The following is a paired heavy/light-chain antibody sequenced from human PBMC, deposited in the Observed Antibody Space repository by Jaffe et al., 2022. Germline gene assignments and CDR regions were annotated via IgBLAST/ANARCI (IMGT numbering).Light chain of an antibody. Sequence: DIQLTQSPSFLSASVGDRVTITCRASQGISSYLAWYQQKPGKAPKLLIYAASTLQSGVPSRFSGSGSGTEFTLTISSLQPEDFATYYCQQLYSYLLAFGGGTKVEIK. CDR2: AAS. V-gene: IGKV1-9*01. CDR1: QGISSY. CDR3: QQLYSYLLA. J-gene: IGKJ4*01.
Heavy chain of an antibody. CDR1: GFSLNTSGVG. CDR3: AHRRSTAPGDPPVDYFDY. CDR2: IYWDDEK. J-gene: IGHJ4*02. Sequence: QITLKESGPTLVKPTQTLTLTCTFSGFSLNTSGVGVGWIRQPPGKALEWLALIYWDDEKRCSPSLKSRLTITKGTSKNQVVLIITNMDPVDTATYYCAHRRSTAPGDPPVDYFDYWGQGTLVTVSS. V-gene: IGHV2-5*02. D-gene: IGHD6-13*01.